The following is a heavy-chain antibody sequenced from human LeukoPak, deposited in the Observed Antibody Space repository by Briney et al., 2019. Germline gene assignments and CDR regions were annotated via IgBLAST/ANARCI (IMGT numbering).Heavy chain of an antibody. J-gene: IGHJ4*02. CDR3: ARQPAGQGLDF. D-gene: IGHD2-2*01. CDR1: GASITSYY. Sequence: SETLSLTCTVSGASITSYYWNWIRQPPGQGLEWIGYIYYSGSTNYNPSLKSRVTISVDTSKNQFSLKLTSVTAADTAVYYCARQPAGQGLDFWGQGALVTVSS. V-gene: IGHV4-59*08. CDR2: IYYSGST.